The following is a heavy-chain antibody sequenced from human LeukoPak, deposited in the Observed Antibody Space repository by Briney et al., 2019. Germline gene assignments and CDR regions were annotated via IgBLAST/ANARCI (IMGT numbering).Heavy chain of an antibody. J-gene: IGHJ4*02. Sequence: GGSLRLSCAASGFTFSSYGMSWVRQAPGKGLEWVANIQQDGSEIFYVDSVRGRSTISRDNAKNSLYLQMNTLRAEDTAVYYCARPSFVTGSYYPLWGQGTLVAVSS. CDR2: IQQDGSEI. CDR1: GFTFSSYG. V-gene: IGHV3-7*01. CDR3: ARPSFVTGSYYPL. D-gene: IGHD1-26*01.